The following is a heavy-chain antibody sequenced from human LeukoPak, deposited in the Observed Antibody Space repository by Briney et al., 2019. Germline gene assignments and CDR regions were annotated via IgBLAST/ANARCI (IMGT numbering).Heavy chain of an antibody. CDR1: GFTFSSYA. J-gene: IGHJ4*02. D-gene: IGHD3-22*01. Sequence: GGSLRLSCAASGFTFSSYAMSWVRQAPGKGLEWVSTFSGSGGNTHYADSVKGRFTISRGNAKNSLYLQMNSLRAEDTAVYYCVRGDDRSGYWVSYWGQGTVVTVSS. CDR3: VRGDDRSGYWVSY. V-gene: IGHV3-23*01. CDR2: FSGSGGNT.